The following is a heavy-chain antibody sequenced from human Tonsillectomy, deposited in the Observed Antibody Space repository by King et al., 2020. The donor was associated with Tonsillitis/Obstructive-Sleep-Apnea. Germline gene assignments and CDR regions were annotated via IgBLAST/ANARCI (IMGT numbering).Heavy chain of an antibody. V-gene: IGHV3-30*04. CDR1: GFTFSSYA. Sequence: VQLVASGGGVVQPGRSLRLSCAASGFTFSSYAMHWVRQAPGKGLEWVAVISYAGSNKYYADSVKGRFTISRDNSKNTLYLQMNSLRAEDTAVYYCARDDSSSPDYWGQGTLVTVSS. CDR3: ARDDSSSPDY. D-gene: IGHD6-6*01. J-gene: IGHJ4*02. CDR2: ISYAGSNK.